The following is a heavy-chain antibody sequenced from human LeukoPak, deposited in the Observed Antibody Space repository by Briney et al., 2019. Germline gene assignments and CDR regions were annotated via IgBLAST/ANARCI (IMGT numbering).Heavy chain of an antibody. CDR1: GFTFDDYG. Sequence: GGSLRLSCAASGFTFDDYGMSWVRQAPGKGLEWVSGINWNGGSTGYADSVKGRFTISRDNAKNSLYLQMNSLRAEDTALYYCARATTSYYDYVWGSYRYTGFDYWGQGTLVTVSS. J-gene: IGHJ4*02. CDR2: INWNGGST. D-gene: IGHD3-16*02. CDR3: ARATTSYYDYVWGSYRYTGFDY. V-gene: IGHV3-20*04.